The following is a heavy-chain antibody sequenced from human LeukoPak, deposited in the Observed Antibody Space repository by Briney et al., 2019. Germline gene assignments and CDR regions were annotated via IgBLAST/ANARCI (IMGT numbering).Heavy chain of an antibody. CDR1: GFTFSSYS. D-gene: IGHD2-21*02. CDR2: ISGSGGST. V-gene: IGHV3-23*01. CDR3: AKDVVVTATPADYYYYYYMDV. Sequence: GGSLRLSCAASGFTFSSYSMSWVRQAPGKGLEWVSAISGSGGSTYYADSVKGRFTISRDNSKNTLYLQMNSLRAEDTAVYYCAKDVVVTATPADYYYYYYMDVWGKGTTVTISS. J-gene: IGHJ6*03.